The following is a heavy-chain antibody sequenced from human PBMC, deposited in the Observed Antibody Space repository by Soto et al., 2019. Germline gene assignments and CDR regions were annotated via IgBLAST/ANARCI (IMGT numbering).Heavy chain of an antibody. Sequence: ASVKVSCKASGYTFTSYAMHWVRQAPGQRLEWMGWINAGNGNTKYSQKFQGRVTITRDTSASTAYMELSSLRSEDTAVYYCATPPNYDYGDYYYYYYMDVWGKGTTVTSP. D-gene: IGHD4-17*01. CDR2: INAGNGNT. CDR1: GYTFTSYA. J-gene: IGHJ6*03. V-gene: IGHV1-3*01. CDR3: ATPPNYDYGDYYYYYYMDV.